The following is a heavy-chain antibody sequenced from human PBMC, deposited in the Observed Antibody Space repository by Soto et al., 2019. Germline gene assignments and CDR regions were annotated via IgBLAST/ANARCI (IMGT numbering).Heavy chain of an antibody. V-gene: IGHV4-39*01. J-gene: IGHJ6*02. D-gene: IGHD3-3*01. Sequence: SETLSLTCTVSGGSISSSSYYWGWIRQPPGKGLEWIGSIYYSGSTYYNPSLKSRVTISVDTSKNQFSLKLSSVTAADTAVYYCARQAYDFWSGYSPYGMDVWGQGTTVT. CDR2: IYYSGST. CDR3: ARQAYDFWSGYSPYGMDV. CDR1: GGSISSSSYY.